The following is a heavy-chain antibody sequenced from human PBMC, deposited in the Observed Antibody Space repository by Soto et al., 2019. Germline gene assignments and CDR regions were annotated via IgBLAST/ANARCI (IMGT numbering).Heavy chain of an antibody. CDR1: GGSIGRGDYF. D-gene: IGHD3-10*01. J-gene: IGHJ4*02. CDR2: IYGSGVT. CDR3: ARKQAGVLYGIDY. Sequence: PSETLSPTCTLSGGSIGRGDYFWSWFRQHGGKCLELLGDIYGSGVTFSNPSVQSRVILAMDTSKNQFSLKLSSVTAADTAGYYCARKQAGVLYGIDYWGQGTLVTDAS. V-gene: IGHV4-31*03.